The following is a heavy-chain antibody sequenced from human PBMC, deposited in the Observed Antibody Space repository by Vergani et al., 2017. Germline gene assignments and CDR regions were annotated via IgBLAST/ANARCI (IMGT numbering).Heavy chain of an antibody. Sequence: QVQLQESGPGLVKPSETLSLTCTVSGGSISSYYWSWIRQPPGKGLEWIGYIYYSGSTNYNPSLKSRVTISVDTSKNQFSLKLSSVTAADTAVYYCARDSYHSSSEGIAFDIWGQGTMVTVSS. CDR2: IYYSGST. CDR3: ARDSYHSSSEGIAFDI. CDR1: GGSISSYY. V-gene: IGHV4-59*01. D-gene: IGHD6-13*01. J-gene: IGHJ3*02.